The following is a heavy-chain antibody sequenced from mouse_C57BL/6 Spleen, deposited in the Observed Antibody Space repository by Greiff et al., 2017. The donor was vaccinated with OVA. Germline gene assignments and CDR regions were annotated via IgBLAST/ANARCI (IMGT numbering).Heavy chain of an antibody. D-gene: IGHD2-5*01. CDR1: GYTFTSYW. V-gene: IGHV1-69*01. CDR3: ARKEAYYSNGYFDV. CDR2: IDPSDSYT. J-gene: IGHJ1*03. Sequence: VQLQQPGAELVMPGASVKLSCKASGYTFTSYWMHWVKQRPGQGLEWIGEIDPSDSYTNYNQKFKGKSTLTVDKSSSTAYMQLSSLTSEDSAVYYCARKEAYYSNGYFDVWGTGTTVTVSS.